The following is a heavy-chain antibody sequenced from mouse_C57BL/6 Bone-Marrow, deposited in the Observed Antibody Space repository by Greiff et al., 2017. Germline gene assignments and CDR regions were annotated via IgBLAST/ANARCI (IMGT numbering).Heavy chain of an antibody. Sequence: QVQLQQPGAELVKPGASVKLSCKASGYTFTSYWMHWVKQRPGQGLEWIGMIHPNSGSTNYNEKFKSKATLTVDKSSSPAYMQLSSLTSEDSAVYYCARITTVVAEGYAMDYWGQGTSVTVSS. CDR1: GYTFTSYW. CDR3: ARITTVVAEGYAMDY. J-gene: IGHJ4*01. V-gene: IGHV1-64*01. D-gene: IGHD1-1*01. CDR2: IHPNSGST.